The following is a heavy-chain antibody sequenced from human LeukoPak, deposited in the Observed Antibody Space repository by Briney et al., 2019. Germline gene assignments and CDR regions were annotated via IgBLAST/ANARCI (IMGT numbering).Heavy chain of an antibody. CDR1: GGSINGYY. D-gene: IGHD6-19*01. CDR2: IYTREST. Sequence: PSETLSLTCTVSGGSINGYYWSWIRQPAGKGLEWIGRIYTRESTNYNPSLKSRVTMSIDTSKNQFSLKLRSVTAADTAVYYCARVSRGWNYVDYWGQGTLVTVSS. V-gene: IGHV4-4*07. CDR3: ARVSRGWNYVDY. J-gene: IGHJ4*02.